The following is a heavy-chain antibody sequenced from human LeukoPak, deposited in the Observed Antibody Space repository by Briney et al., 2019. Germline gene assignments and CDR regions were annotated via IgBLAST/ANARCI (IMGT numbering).Heavy chain of an antibody. CDR1: GFTFSCYS. CDR3: ARGKATYYYGSGIAFDI. CDR2: ISSSSSYI. Sequence: GPLRLSCAASGFTFSCYSMNWVRQAPGKGLEWVSSISSSSSYIYYADSVKGRFNISRDNAKNSLYLQMNSLRAEDTAVYYCARGKATYYYGSGIAFDIWGQGTMVTVSS. D-gene: IGHD3-10*01. J-gene: IGHJ3*02. V-gene: IGHV3-21*01.